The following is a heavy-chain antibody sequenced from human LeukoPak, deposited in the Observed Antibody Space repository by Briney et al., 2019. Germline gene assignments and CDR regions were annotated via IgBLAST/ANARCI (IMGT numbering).Heavy chain of an antibody. Sequence: KPGGSLRLSCAASGFTFSDYYMSWIRQAPGKGLEWVSYISSSGSTIYYADSVKGRFTISRDNAKNSLYLQMNSLRAEDTAVYYCARDRNTDFWSGYYTNYFDYWGQGTLVTVSS. J-gene: IGHJ4*02. D-gene: IGHD3-3*01. CDR2: ISSSGSTI. CDR1: GFTFSDYY. V-gene: IGHV3-11*04. CDR3: ARDRNTDFWSGYYTNYFDY.